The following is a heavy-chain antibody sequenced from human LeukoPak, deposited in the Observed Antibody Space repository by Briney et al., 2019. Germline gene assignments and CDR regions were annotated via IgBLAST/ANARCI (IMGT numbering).Heavy chain of an antibody. CDR1: GGTFSSYA. CDR3: ARGVAAAGSGGHWFDP. D-gene: IGHD6-13*01. Sequence: ASVKVSCKASGGTFSSYAISWVRQAPGQGLEWMGGIIPIFGTANYAQKFQGRVTITADESTSTAYMELSGLRSEDTAVYYCARGVAAAGSGGHWFDPWGQGTLVTVSS. J-gene: IGHJ5*02. CDR2: IIPIFGTA. V-gene: IGHV1-69*13.